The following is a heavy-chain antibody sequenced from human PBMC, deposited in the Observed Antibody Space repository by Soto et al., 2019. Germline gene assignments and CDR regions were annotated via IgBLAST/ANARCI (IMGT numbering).Heavy chain of an antibody. J-gene: IGHJ4*02. V-gene: IGHV4-30-2*01. Sequence: QLQLQESGSGLVKPSQTLSLTCAVSGGSISSGGYSWSWIRQPPGKGLEWIGYIYHSGSTYYNPPPKSRVTISVDRSKNQFSLKLSSVTAAATAVYYCARAGGLGAVAADYWGQGTLVTVSS. D-gene: IGHD6-19*01. CDR2: IYHSGST. CDR3: ARAGGLGAVAADY. CDR1: GGSISSGGYS.